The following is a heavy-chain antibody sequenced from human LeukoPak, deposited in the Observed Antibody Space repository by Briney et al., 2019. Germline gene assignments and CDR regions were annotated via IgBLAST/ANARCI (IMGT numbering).Heavy chain of an antibody. CDR3: ARGYYDILTGYVKDAFDI. CDR1: GGSISSYY. Sequence: SETLSLTCTVSGGSISSYYWSWIRQPPGKGLEWIGYIYYSGSTNYNPSLKSRVTISVDTSKNQFSLKLSSVTAADTAVYYCARGYYDILTGYVKDAFDIWGQGTIVTVSS. D-gene: IGHD3-9*01. V-gene: IGHV4-59*01. J-gene: IGHJ3*02. CDR2: IYYSGST.